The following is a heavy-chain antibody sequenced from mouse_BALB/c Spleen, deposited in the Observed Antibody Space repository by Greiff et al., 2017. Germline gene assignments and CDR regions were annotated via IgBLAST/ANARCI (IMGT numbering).Heavy chain of an antibody. D-gene: IGHD2-4*01. CDR3: ARGITTFAY. CDR2: ISSGGSYT. V-gene: IGHV5-9-4*01. J-gene: IGHJ3*01. Sequence: EVQLVESGGGLVKPGGSLKLSCAASGFTFSSYAMSWVRQSPEKRLEWVAEISSGGSYTYYPDTVTGRFTISRDNAKNTLYLEMSSLMSEDTAMYYCARGITTFAYWGQGTLVTVSA. CDR1: GFTFSSYA.